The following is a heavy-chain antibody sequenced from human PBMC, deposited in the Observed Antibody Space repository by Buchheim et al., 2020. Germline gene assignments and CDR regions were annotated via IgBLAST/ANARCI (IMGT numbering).Heavy chain of an antibody. V-gene: IGHV3-7*01. J-gene: IGHJ4*02. Sequence: EVQLVESGGGLVQPGGSLRLSCVVSGFTFSRSWMSWVRQAPGKGLEWVANIKQDGSERYYVDSVKGRFTISRDNAKKSLYLQMNSLRAEDTAVYYCARAYYDYVWGSYRPTREYYFDYWGQGTL. D-gene: IGHD3-16*02. CDR1: GFTFSRSW. CDR3: ARAYYDYVWGSYRPTREYYFDY. CDR2: IKQDGSER.